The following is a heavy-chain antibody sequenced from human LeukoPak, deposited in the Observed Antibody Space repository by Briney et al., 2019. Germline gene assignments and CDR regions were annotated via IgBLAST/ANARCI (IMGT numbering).Heavy chain of an antibody. D-gene: IGHD2-15*01. CDR2: ISSSSSYI. Sequence: GGSLRLSCAASGFTFSSYAMHWVRQAPGKGLEWVSSISSSSSYIYYADSVKGRFTISRDNAKNSLYLQMNSLRAEDTAVYYCARGPEVVAATDDAFDIWGQGTMVTVSS. CDR1: GFTFSSYA. J-gene: IGHJ3*02. V-gene: IGHV3-21*01. CDR3: ARGPEVVAATDDAFDI.